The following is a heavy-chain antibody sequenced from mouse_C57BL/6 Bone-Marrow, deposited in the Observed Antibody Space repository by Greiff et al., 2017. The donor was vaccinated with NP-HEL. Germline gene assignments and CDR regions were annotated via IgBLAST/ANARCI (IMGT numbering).Heavy chain of an antibody. J-gene: IGHJ1*03. CDR3: AREDDYDREGDWYFDV. V-gene: IGHV3-5*01. CDR2: REESGTI. Sequence: EEGPGRVKPSQTVFLTCTVTGRYIKKGKERGSGKRKGEGKKREGKGKREESGTITYNPSLTSRTSITRDTPKNQFFLEMNSLTAEDTATYYCAREDDYDREGDWYFDVWGTGTTVTVSS. D-gene: IGHD2-4*01. CDR1: GRYIKKGKER.